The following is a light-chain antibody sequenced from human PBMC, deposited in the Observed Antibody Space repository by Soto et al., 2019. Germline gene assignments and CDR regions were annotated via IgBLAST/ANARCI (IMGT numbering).Light chain of an antibody. CDR3: SAYAASNNFYFV. CDR1: SSNVGGYND. V-gene: IGLV2-8*01. J-gene: IGLJ3*02. CDR2: EVT. Sequence: QSVLTQPPSASGSPGQSVTISCTGTSSNVGGYNDVSWYQQYPGRATKLMIYEVTKRHSGVPDRFSGSKSGNTASLTVSGLQAEDEADYYCSAYAASNNFYFVFGGGTQLTVL.